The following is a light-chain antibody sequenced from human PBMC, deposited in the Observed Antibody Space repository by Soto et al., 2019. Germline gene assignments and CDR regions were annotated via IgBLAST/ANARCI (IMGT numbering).Light chain of an antibody. CDR1: QTVRNNY. V-gene: IGKV3-20*01. CDR3: QQYGSSQIT. CDR2: DAS. Sequence: EFVLTQSPGTLSLSPGERATLSCRASQTVRNNYLAWYQQKPGQAPRLLIYDASSRATGIPDRFSGGGSGTDFTLTISRLEPEDFAVYFCQQYGSSQITFGQGTRLEN. J-gene: IGKJ5*01.